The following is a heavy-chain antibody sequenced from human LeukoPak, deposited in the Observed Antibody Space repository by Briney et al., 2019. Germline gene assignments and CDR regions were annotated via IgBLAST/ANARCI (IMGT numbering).Heavy chain of an antibody. V-gene: IGHV4-61*01. CDR3: ASLYCSRSSCRIDP. D-gene: IGHD2-2*01. CDR2: VSYTGST. J-gene: IGHJ5*02. Sequence: SSETLSLTCTVSGGSVSSISYYWSWIRQPPGKGLEWIGYVSYTGSTNYNPSLKSRVTISLDTSKNQFSLKLSSVTAADTAMYFCASLYCSRSSCRIDPWGQGTLVTVSS. CDR1: GGSVSSISYY.